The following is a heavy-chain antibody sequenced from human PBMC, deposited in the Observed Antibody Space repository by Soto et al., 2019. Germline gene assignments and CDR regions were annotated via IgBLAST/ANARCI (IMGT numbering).Heavy chain of an antibody. CDR3: AGAPDSHYYSSYMAL. Sequence: PGGSLRLSCVASGFTFSDYYMNWIRQAPGKRLEWVSYSSSSGNTIYYADSVKGRFTISRDNARNSLYLQMSSLTAGDTAIYYIAGAPDSHYYSSYMALWGNGPPVPVSS. J-gene: IGHJ6*03. D-gene: IGHD4-4*01. V-gene: IGHV3-11*01. CDR2: SSSSGNTI. CDR1: GFTFSDYY.